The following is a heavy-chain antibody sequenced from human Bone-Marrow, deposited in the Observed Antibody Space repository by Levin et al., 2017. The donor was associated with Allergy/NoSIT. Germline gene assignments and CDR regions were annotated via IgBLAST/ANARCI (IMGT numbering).Heavy chain of an antibody. J-gene: IGHJ4*02. CDR3: ARPGQYSISSPPDY. Sequence: GGSLRLSCQVSDSVVNFNIAWVRQRPGKGLEWMGLIYPGDSDTRYSPSFQGQVTISADKSSKTAYLSWSSLKASDTAIYYCARPGQYSISSPPDYWGQGTLVIVSS. CDR2: IYPGDSDT. V-gene: IGHV5-51*01. D-gene: IGHD6-6*01. CDR1: DSVVNFN.